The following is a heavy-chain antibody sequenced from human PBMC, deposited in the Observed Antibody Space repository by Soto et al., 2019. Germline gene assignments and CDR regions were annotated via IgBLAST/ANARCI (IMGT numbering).Heavy chain of an antibody. CDR3: ARDDSSWYFDY. CDR2: IYYSGST. J-gene: IGHJ4*02. D-gene: IGHD6-13*01. V-gene: IGHV4-61*01. CDR1: GGSVSSGSYY. Sequence: QVQLQESGPGLVKPSETLSLTCTVSGGSVSSGSYYWSWIRQPPGKGLEWIGYIYYSGSTNYNPSLKSQVTISVDTSKNQFSLKLSSVTAADTAVYYCARDDSSWYFDYWGQGTLVTVSS.